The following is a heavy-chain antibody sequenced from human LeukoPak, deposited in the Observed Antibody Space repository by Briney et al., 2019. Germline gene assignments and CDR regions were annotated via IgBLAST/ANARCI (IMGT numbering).Heavy chain of an antibody. V-gene: IGHV3-23*01. J-gene: IGHJ4*02. Sequence: GGSLRLSCVASGLTPSRCGMSWVRQAPGKGQEWVSAISGSGDGTYYADSVKGRFTISRDNSKSMLYLEMNSLRAEDTATYYCAARPTSAAVAPSDFWGQGTLVTVSS. CDR3: AARPTSAAVAPSDF. D-gene: IGHD6-19*01. CDR2: ISGSGDGT. CDR1: GLTPSRCG.